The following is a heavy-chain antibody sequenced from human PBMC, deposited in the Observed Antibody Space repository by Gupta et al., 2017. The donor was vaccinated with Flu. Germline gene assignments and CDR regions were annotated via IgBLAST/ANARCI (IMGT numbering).Heavy chain of an antibody. CDR2: ISFDGHTS. V-gene: IGHV3-30*18. Sequence: GGDVVHPGKSLTLSCSVYGLRLSSCGMPWVRQAPGKGLEGLSFISFDGHTSYYADSVKGRCTISRDNSGNTLSLGMNRLISDDTGRSYCAKERSSSTTWMWFDPRGKLTLVTVS. D-gene: IGHD1-1*01. CDR1: GLRLSSCG. CDR3: AKERSSSTTWMWFDP. J-gene: IGHJ5*02.